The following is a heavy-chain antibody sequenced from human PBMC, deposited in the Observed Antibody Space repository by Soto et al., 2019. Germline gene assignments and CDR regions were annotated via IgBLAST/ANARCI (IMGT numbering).Heavy chain of an antibody. CDR2: VHHSWGS. D-gene: IGHD3-10*01. CDR3: ARQGFGPLHGLVDV. Sequence: QVQLQESGPGLVKPSETLSLSCTVSGGSISSYYWSWFRQSPGKRMEWIGYVHHSWGSSYNPSLQSRVAISRDASKSQCSPKVTSVTATDTAVYYCARQGFGPLHGLVDVWGQGTTVTVSS. V-gene: IGHV4-59*08. CDR1: GGSISSYY. J-gene: IGHJ6*02.